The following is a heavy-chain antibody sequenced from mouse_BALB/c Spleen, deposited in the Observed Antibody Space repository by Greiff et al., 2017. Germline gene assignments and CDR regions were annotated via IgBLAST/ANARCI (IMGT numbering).Heavy chain of an antibody. CDR3: AFSPFAY. CDR2: ISYSGST. J-gene: IGHJ3*01. CDR1: GYSITSYYA. V-gene: IGHV3-2*02. Sequence: EVKLQESGPGLVKPSQSLSLTCTVTGYSITSYYAWNWIRQFPGNKLEWMGYISYSGSTSYNPSLKSRISITRDTSKNQFFLQLNSVTTEDTATYYCAFSPFAYWGQGTLVTVSA.